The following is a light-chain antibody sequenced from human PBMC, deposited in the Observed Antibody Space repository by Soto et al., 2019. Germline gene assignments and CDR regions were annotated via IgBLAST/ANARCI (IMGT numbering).Light chain of an antibody. CDR1: QSVDDW. CDR3: QQYGSSPRT. J-gene: IGKJ1*01. CDR2: RAS. Sequence: EIVLTQSPSTLSSSLGERATLSRRASQSVDDWLDWYQQKPGQAPRLLIDRASNRATGIPDRFSGSGSGTDFTLTISRLEPEDFAVYYCQQYGSSPRTFGQGTKVDIK. V-gene: IGKV3-20*01.